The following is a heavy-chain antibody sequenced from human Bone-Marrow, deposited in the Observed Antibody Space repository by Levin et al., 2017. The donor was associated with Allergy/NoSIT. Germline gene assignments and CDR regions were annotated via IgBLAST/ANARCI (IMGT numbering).Heavy chain of an antibody. D-gene: IGHD3-16*01. CDR2: VSYDGTRR. V-gene: IGHV3-30-3*01. Sequence: GGSLRLSCEASGLNFNNYVMHWVRQAPGKGLQWLAHVSYDGTRRFYADSVKGRFTISRDNSKNTLYLQMNSLQTEEPAVYYVARGQHVTHVKSHGEITGWFDPWGQGTMVTVSS. CDR3: ARGQHVTHVKSHGEITGWFDP. CDR1: GLNFNNYV. J-gene: IGHJ5*02.